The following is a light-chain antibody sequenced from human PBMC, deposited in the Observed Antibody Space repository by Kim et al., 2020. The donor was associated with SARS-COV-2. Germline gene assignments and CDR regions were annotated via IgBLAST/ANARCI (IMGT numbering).Light chain of an antibody. V-gene: IGLV5-39*01. CDR1: RGINVATYR. CDR2: YKSDSDK. Sequence: FTSIWRRGINVATYRIYWYQQKPGSLPQYLLRYKSDSDKRQGSGVPSRFSGSKDASTNAGLLLIYGLQSEDEADYSCASWYSSTVVFGGGTQLTVL. J-gene: IGLJ2*01. CDR3: ASWYSSTVV.